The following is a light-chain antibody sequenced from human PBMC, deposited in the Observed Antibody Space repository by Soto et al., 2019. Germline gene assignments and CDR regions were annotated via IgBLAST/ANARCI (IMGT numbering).Light chain of an antibody. CDR1: SSDDSGYNY. CDR2: DVS. Sequence: QSALTQPASVSGSPGQSITSSCTGTSSDDSGYNYVSWYQQHPGKAPKLMIYDVSNRPSGVSNRFSGSKSGNTASLTISGLQAEDEADYYCSSYTSSSTYVVFGGGTKVTVL. CDR3: SSYTSSSTYVV. V-gene: IGLV2-14*01. J-gene: IGLJ2*01.